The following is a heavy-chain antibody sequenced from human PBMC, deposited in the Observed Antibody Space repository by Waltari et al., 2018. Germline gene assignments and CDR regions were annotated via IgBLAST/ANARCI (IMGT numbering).Heavy chain of an antibody. Sequence: QVQLKELGPGLVKPSQTLSLTCSVPGGSLTSGYFYWNWNRQPAGKRLEWVGLIHFNGSARYRPSLCGRVIIPLGQSKKQAALRLASVTARDPSIYYGSSESMRGWYYGLGTWGPGATVIVS. CDR1: GGSLTSGYFY. J-gene: IGHJ6*02. CDR3: SSESMRGWYYGLGT. V-gene: IGHV4-61*02. CDR2: IHFNGSA.